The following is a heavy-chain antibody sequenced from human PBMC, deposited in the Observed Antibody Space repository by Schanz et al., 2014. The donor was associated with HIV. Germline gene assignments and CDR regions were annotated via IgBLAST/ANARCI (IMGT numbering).Heavy chain of an antibody. Sequence: EVQLLESGGGLEQPGGSLRLSCAASGFSLNRYSVNWVRQTPGKGLEWISYISSSGSTRHYADSMKGRFTISRDNAKNFVYLQMNSLRDEDTAVYYCAIRTPMISFGAFDIWGRGTMVTVSS. CDR1: GFSLNRYS. CDR2: ISSSGSTR. V-gene: IGHV3-48*02. D-gene: IGHD3-16*01. J-gene: IGHJ3*02. CDR3: AIRTPMISFGAFDI.